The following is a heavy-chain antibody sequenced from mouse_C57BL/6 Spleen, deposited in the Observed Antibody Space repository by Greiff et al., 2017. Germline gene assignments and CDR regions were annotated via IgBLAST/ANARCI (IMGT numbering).Heavy chain of an antibody. CDR3: ARLPYGSSYYYAMDY. V-gene: IGHV1-50*01. Sequence: VQLQQPGAELVKPGASVKLSCKASGYTFTSYWMQWVKQRPGQGLEWIGEIDPSDSYTNYNQKFKGKATLTVDTSSSTAYMQISGLTSEDSAVYYCARLPYGSSYYYAMDYWGQGTSVTVSS. CDR2: IDPSDSYT. J-gene: IGHJ4*01. CDR1: GYTFTSYW. D-gene: IGHD1-1*01.